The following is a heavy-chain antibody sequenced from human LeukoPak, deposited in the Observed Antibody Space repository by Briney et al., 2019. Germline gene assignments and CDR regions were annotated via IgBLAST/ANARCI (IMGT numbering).Heavy chain of an antibody. CDR2: ISSSGSTI. J-gene: IGHJ4*02. CDR3: AREVLRFPGRLPFDY. D-gene: IGHD3-3*01. V-gene: IGHV3-11*04. CDR1: GFTFSDYY. Sequence: GGSLRLSCAASGFTFSDYYMSWIRQAPGKGLEWVSYISSSGSTIYYADSVKGRFTISRDNAKNSLYLQMNSLRAEDTAVYYCAREVLRFPGRLPFDYWGQGTLVTVSS.